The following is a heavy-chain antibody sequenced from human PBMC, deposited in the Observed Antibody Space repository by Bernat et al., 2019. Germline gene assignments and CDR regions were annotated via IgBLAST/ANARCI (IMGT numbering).Heavy chain of an antibody. CDR3: VRGGVDY. CDR1: GFTFSNYW. J-gene: IGHJ4*02. D-gene: IGHD3-16*01. CDR2: INGDGTAT. Sequence: EVQLVESGGGLVQPGGSLRLSCVASGFTFSNYWMHWVRQVPAKGLVWVSRINGDGTATSYADSVKGRFAISRDNAKNTLYLQMDSLSGEDTAVYYCVRGGVDYCGQGPLVTVSS. V-gene: IGHV3-74*01.